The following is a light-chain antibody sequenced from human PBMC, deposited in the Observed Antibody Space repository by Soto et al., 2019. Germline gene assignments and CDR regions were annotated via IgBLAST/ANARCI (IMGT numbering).Light chain of an antibody. CDR2: AAS. V-gene: IGKV1-9*01. CDR1: QDISSY. CDR3: QQYNNWPT. J-gene: IGKJ4*01. Sequence: IQLTQSPSSLSASVGDRVTITCRASQDISSYLAWYQQKPGKAPKLLIYAASTLQSGVPSRFSGSGSGTDFTLTISSLQPEDFATYYCQQYNNWPTFGGGTKVEIK.